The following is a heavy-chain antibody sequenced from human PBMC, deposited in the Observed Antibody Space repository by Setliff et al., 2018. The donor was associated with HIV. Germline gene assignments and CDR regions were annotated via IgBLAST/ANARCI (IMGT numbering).Heavy chain of an antibody. V-gene: IGHV1-3*01. D-gene: IGHD6-19*01. CDR1: GHTFTSYA. CDR3: AREGQWLDVGDAFDI. J-gene: IGHJ3*02. Sequence: ASVKVSCKASGHTFTSYAMHWVRQAPGQGLGWLGWIIPGNGNTKYSQKFQGRVTITRDTSASTAYMELSSLRSEDTAVYYCAREGQWLDVGDAFDIWGQGTMVTVSS. CDR2: IIPGNGNT.